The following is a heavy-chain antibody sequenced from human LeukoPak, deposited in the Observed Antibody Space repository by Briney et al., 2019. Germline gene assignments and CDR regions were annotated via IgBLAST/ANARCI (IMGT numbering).Heavy chain of an antibody. CDR2: IIPILGIA. Sequence: SVKVSCKASGGTFSSYAISWVRQAPGQGLEWMGRIIPILGIANYAQKFQGRVTITADKSTSTAYMELSSLRSEDTAVYYCARGDCSGGHCYSDFAYWGQGTLVTVSS. D-gene: IGHD2-15*01. CDR1: GGTFSSYA. V-gene: IGHV1-69*04. J-gene: IGHJ4*02. CDR3: ARGDCSGGHCYSDFAY.